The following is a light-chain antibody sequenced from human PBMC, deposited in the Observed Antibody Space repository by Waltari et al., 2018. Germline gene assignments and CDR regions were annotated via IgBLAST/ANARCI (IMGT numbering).Light chain of an antibody. CDR1: QSVSSN. Sequence: EIVMTQSPATLSVSPGERDTISCRASQSVSSNLAWYQQKPGQAPRLLIYGASTRATGIPARFSGSGSGTEFTLTISSLQSEDFAVYYCQQYNNWPRTFGQGTKVEIK. CDR3: QQYNNWPRT. CDR2: GAS. V-gene: IGKV3-15*01. J-gene: IGKJ1*01.